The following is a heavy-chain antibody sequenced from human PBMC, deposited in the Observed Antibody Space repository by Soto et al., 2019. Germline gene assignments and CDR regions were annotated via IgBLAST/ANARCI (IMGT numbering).Heavy chain of an antibody. CDR3: AKEGAAGEYFDY. CDR2: ISYDGSNK. Sequence: QVQLVESGGGVVQPGRSLRLSCAASEFPFSSYGMTWFRQAPGRGLEWVAVISYDGSNKYYADSVKGRFTISRDNSKNTLYLQMNSLRAEDTAVYYCAKEGAAGEYFDYWGQGTLVTVSS. J-gene: IGHJ4*02. V-gene: IGHV3-30*18. CDR1: EFPFSSYG. D-gene: IGHD6-25*01.